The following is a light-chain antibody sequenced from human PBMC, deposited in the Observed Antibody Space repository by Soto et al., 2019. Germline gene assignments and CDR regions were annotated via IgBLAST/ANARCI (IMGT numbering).Light chain of an antibody. V-gene: IGLV2-14*01. CDR1: SSDVGDYKY. CDR3: SSYTSSSTVGL. CDR2: EVS. Sequence: QSALTQPASVSGSPGQSITISCTGTSSDVGDYKYVSWYQQHPGKAPKLIIYEVSNRPSGVSNRFSGSKSGNTASLTISGLQADDEAEYYCSSYTSSSTVGLFGGGTKLTVL. J-gene: IGLJ2*01.